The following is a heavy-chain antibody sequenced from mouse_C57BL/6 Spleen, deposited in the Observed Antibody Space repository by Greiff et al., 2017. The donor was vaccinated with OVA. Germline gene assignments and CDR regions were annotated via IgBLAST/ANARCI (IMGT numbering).Heavy chain of an antibody. J-gene: IGHJ3*01. Sequence: EVKLVESGPGLVKPSQSLSLTCSVTGYSITSGYYWNWIRQFPGNKLEWMGYISYDGSNNYNPSLKNRISITRDTSKNQFFLKLNSVTTEDTATYYCARDIWFAYWGQGTLVTVSA. CDR3: ARDIWFAY. CDR2: ISYDGSN. V-gene: IGHV3-6*01. CDR1: GYSITSGYY.